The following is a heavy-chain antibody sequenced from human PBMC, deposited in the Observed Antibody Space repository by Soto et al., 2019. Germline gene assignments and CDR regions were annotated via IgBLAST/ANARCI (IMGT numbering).Heavy chain of an antibody. CDR1: GFTFSSYW. D-gene: IGHD3-3*01. V-gene: IGHV3-7*03. Sequence: GGSLRLSCAASGFTFSSYWMSWVRQAPGKGLEWVANIKQDGSEKYYVDSVRGRFTISRDNAKNSLYLQMNSLRAEDTAVYYCARDSTYDFWSGSNYYGMDVWGQGTTVTVSS. CDR3: ARDSTYDFWSGSNYYGMDV. J-gene: IGHJ6*02. CDR2: IKQDGSEK.